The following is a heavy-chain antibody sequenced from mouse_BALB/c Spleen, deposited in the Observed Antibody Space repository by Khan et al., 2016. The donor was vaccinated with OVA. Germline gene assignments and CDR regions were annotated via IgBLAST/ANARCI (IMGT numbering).Heavy chain of an antibody. J-gene: IGHJ3*01. D-gene: IGHD2-2*01. CDR1: GYTFTSYW. V-gene: IGHV1-61*01. CDR3: ARREKYGYDPSWFAY. Sequence: QVQLQQPGAELVRPGASVKLSCKASGYTFTSYWMNWVRQRPGQGLDWIGKINPSDSETPYNQMFKDKATLTVDKSSGTAYMQLSSLTSEDSAVFYCARREKYGYDPSWFAYWGQGTLVTVSA. CDR2: INPSDSET.